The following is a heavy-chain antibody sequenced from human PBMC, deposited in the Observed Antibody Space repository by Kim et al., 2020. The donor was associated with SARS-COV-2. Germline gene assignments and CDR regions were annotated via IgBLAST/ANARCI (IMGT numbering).Heavy chain of an antibody. D-gene: IGHD3-3*01. CDR1: GGSFSGYY. CDR2: INHSGST. CDR3: ARAGGQRTIFGVVIFISNYYFDY. Sequence: SETLSRTCAVYGGSFSGYYWSWIRQPPGKGLEWIGEINHSGSTNYNPSLKSRVTISVDTSKNQFSLKLSSVTAADTAVYYCARAGGQRTIFGVVIFISNYYFDYWGQGTLVTVSS. J-gene: IGHJ4*02. V-gene: IGHV4-34*01.